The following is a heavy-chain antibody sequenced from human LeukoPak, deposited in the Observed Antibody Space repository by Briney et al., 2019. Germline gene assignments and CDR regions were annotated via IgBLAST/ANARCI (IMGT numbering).Heavy chain of an antibody. V-gene: IGHV4-39*01. Sequence: SETLSLICTVSGGSITNGGYYWGWIRQPPGKGLEWIGNIYNRGSTYYNPSLKSRVTVSVDTSKNQLSLNLSSVTAADTAVYYCARHREYCSNITCYPFDFDYWGQGTLVTVSS. CDR2: IYNRGST. CDR3: ARHREYCSNITCYPFDFDY. J-gene: IGHJ4*02. CDR1: GGSITNGGYY. D-gene: IGHD2-2*01.